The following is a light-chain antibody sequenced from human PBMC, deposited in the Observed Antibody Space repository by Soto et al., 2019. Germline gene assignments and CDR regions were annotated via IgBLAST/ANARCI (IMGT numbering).Light chain of an antibody. J-gene: IGLJ3*02. Sequence: QSALTQPASVSGSPGQSITISCIGTNTDVGGYDHVSWYQHHPGKAPKMLIFEVYNRPSGISDRFSGSKSGDTASLTISGLQAEDEADYYCISYIPSTTTHWVFGGGTQLTV. CDR1: NTDVGGYDH. CDR3: ISYIPSTTTHWV. V-gene: IGLV2-14*01. CDR2: EVY.